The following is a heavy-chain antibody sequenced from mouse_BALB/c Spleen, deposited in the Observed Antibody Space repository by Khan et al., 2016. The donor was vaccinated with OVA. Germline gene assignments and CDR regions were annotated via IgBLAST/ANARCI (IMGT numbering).Heavy chain of an antibody. D-gene: IGHD2-12*01. V-gene: IGHV5-6-3*01. CDR1: RFTISSYG. CDR2: IDSYGGST. CDR3: ARSAI. J-gene: IGHJ2*01. Sequence: EVQLVESGGGIVQPAGSLKRSCAVSRFTISSYGMSSVRQTPDKRLELVATIDSYGGSTDYPDSVNRRFTISGDNAKNALYLQMRSLKSEDTAMYYCARSAIWGQGTTLTVSS.